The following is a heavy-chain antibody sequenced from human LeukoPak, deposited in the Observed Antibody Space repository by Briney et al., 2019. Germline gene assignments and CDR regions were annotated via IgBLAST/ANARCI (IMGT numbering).Heavy chain of an antibody. D-gene: IGHD2-15*01. CDR1: GGTFSSYA. V-gene: IGHV1-69*04. J-gene: IGHJ4*02. CDR2: IIPILGIA. Sequence: ASVKVSCEASGGTFSSYAISWVRQAPGQGLEWMGRIIPILGIANYAQKFQGRVTITADKSTSTAYMELSSLRSEDTAVYYCARNTGYCSGGSCYPFDYWGQGTLVTVSS. CDR3: ARNTGYCSGGSCYPFDY.